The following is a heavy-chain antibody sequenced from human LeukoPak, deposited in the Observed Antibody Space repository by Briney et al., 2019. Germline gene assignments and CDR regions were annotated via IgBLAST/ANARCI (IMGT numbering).Heavy chain of an antibody. CDR1: GGSTSSYY. J-gene: IGHJ4*02. CDR3: AREGRSSTPGY. Sequence: SETLSLTCTVSGGSTSSYYWSWIRQPAGKGLQWIGRISSSGNTNYNPSLKSRVTMSVDTSKNQFSLKLSSVTAADTALYYCAREGRSSTPGYWGQGTLVTVSS. D-gene: IGHD2-15*01. CDR2: ISSSGNT. V-gene: IGHV4-4*07.